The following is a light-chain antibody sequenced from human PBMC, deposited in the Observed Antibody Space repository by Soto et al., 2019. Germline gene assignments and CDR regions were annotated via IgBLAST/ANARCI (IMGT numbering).Light chain of an antibody. Sequence: QPVLTQPPSASGAPGQRVTISCSGSDSNVGSTAVNWYQQVPGTAPKLMIFDVYNRPSGVPDRFSGSKSGNTASLTISGLQPEDEADYFCSSYAGTYIYVIFGGGTQLTVL. J-gene: IGLJ2*01. V-gene: IGLV1-44*01. CDR1: DSNVGSTA. CDR2: DVY. CDR3: SSYAGTYIYVI.